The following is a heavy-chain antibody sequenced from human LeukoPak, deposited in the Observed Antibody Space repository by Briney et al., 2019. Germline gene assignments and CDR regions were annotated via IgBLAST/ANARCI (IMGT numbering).Heavy chain of an antibody. CDR3: ASYMGPGDDY. CDR1: GYTFTSYY. D-gene: IGHD2-21*01. Sequence: ASVKVSCKASGYTFTSYYMHWVRQAPGQGLEWMGWMNPNSGNTGYAQKFQGRVTMTRNTSISTAYMELSSLRSEDTAVYYCASYMGPGDDYWGQGTLVTVSS. V-gene: IGHV1-8*02. J-gene: IGHJ4*02. CDR2: MNPNSGNT.